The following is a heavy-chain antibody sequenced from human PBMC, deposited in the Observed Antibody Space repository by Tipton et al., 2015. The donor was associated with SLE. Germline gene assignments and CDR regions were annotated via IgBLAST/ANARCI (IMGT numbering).Heavy chain of an antibody. CDR1: GFTFSSYG. J-gene: IGHJ4*02. V-gene: IGHV3-30*02. CDR2: IRYDGSNR. CDR3: AKPRIAVAGYFDY. D-gene: IGHD6-19*01. Sequence: GSLRLSCAASGFTFSSYGMHWVRQAPGKGLEWVAFIRYDGSNRYYADSVKGRFTISRDNSKNTLYLQMNSLRAEDTAVYYCAKPRIAVAGYFDYWGQGTLVTVSS.